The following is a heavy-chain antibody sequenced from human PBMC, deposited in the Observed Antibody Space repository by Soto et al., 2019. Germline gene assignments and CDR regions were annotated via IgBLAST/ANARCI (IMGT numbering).Heavy chain of an antibody. V-gene: IGHV1-46*01. D-gene: IGHD2-2*01. Sequence: VASVKVSCKASGYTFTSYYMHWVRQAPGQGLEWMGIINPSGGSTSYAQKFQGRVTMTRDTSTSTVYMELSSLRSEDTAVYYCARVSVVPAAYYYYYYGMDVWGQGTTVTVSS. CDR3: ARVSVVPAAYYYYYYGMDV. CDR1: GYTFTSYY. J-gene: IGHJ6*02. CDR2: INPSGGST.